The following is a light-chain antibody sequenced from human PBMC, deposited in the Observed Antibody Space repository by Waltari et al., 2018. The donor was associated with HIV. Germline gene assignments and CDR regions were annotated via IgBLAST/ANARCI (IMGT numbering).Light chain of an antibody. CDR1: SSDVGLYNY. Sequence: QSALTQPASVSGSPGQSITISCTGTSSDVGLYNYVSWYQQHPGKAPKLMIYEVSNRPSGVPNRFSGSKSGNTASLTISGLQAEDEADYYCSSYTGSSTLYVFGTGTKVTVL. CDR2: EVS. J-gene: IGLJ1*01. CDR3: SSYTGSSTLYV. V-gene: IGLV2-14*01.